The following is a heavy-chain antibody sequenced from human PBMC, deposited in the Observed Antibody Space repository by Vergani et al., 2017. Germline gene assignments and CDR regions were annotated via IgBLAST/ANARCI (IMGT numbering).Heavy chain of an antibody. V-gene: IGHV3-33*01. CDR1: GFTFSTYA. J-gene: IGHJ6*03. CDR3: VREGSYCSTTTCRNPSYFYYYHMDV. Sequence: LQLVESGGGLVQPVRSLRLSCTSSGFTFSTYAMHWVRQAPGKGLEWVAIIYYDGSKKYYADSLKGRFTISRDNSRNTLDLLMSSLRAEDTAIYYCVREGSYCSTTTCRNPSYFYYYHMDVWGEGTTVTVSS. D-gene: IGHD2/OR15-2a*01. CDR2: IYYDGSKK.